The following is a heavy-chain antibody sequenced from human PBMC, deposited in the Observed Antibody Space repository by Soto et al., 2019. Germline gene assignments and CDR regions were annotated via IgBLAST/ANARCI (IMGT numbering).Heavy chain of an antibody. Sequence: PSETLSLTCAVYGGSFSGYYWSWIRQPPGKGLEWIGYIYYSGSTNYNPSLKSRVTMSADTSKNQFSLKLSSVTAADTAVYYCARTDIEDYYDSSGYSFRYWGQGTLVTVSS. CDR2: IYYSGST. CDR1: GGSFSGYY. CDR3: ARTDIEDYYDSSGYSFRY. J-gene: IGHJ4*02. V-gene: IGHV4-59*08. D-gene: IGHD3-22*01.